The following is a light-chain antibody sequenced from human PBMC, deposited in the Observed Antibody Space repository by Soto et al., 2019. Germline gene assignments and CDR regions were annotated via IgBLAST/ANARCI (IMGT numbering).Light chain of an antibody. J-gene: IGKJ4*01. Sequence: DIQLTQSPSFLSASVGDRVTITCRASQGISSYLAWYQQRPGKAPKLLIYGASTLQSGVPSRFSGSGSGTEFTLTIRSLQHEDFTTYYWQQFNSYPLTFGGGTKVEIK. CDR2: GAS. CDR1: QGISSY. CDR3: QQFNSYPLT. V-gene: IGKV1-9*01.